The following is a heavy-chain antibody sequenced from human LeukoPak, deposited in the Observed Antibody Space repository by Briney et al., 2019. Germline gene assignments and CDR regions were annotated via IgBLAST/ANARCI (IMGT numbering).Heavy chain of an antibody. CDR3: ARAPTTPSYYFDY. CDR1: GFTFSSYA. CDR2: ISDSGGST. V-gene: IGHV3-23*01. D-gene: IGHD4-17*01. J-gene: IGHJ4*02. Sequence: GGSLRLSCAASGFTFSSYAMSWVRQAPGKGLEWVSGISDSGGSTYYADSVKGRLTISRDNSKNTLYLETNSLRAEDTAVYYCARAPTTPSYYFDYWGQGTLVTVSS.